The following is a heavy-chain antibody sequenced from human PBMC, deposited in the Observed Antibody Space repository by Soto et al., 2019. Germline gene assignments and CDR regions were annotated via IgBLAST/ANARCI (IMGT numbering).Heavy chain of an antibody. Sequence: SGGSLRLSCAASGFTFSSYAMSWVRQAPGKGLEWVSAISGSGGSTYYADSVKGRFTISRDNSKNTLYLQMNSLRAEDTAVYYCAKGTITIFGVVTENYGMDVWGQGTTVTVS. J-gene: IGHJ6*02. CDR3: AKGTITIFGVVTENYGMDV. CDR2: ISGSGGST. V-gene: IGHV3-23*01. D-gene: IGHD3-3*01. CDR1: GFTFSSYA.